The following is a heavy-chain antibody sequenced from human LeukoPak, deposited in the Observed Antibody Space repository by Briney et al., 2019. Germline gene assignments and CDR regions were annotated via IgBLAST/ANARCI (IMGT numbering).Heavy chain of an antibody. J-gene: IGHJ4*02. Sequence: PGGSLRLSCAAYGFTFTNYWLTWFPQAQGKGRKWVANINQDGGTEYYVDSVRGRFTISRDNAKNLVYLQINSLRAEDTAVYFCARHTLWRFDYWGQGALVTVSS. CDR2: INQDGGTE. CDR3: ARHTLWRFDY. D-gene: IGHD1-1*01. CDR1: GFTFTNYW. V-gene: IGHV3-7*01.